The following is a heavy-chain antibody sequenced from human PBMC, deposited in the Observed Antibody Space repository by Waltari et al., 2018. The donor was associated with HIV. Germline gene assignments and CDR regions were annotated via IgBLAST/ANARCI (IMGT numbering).Heavy chain of an antibody. CDR1: GFTFSSYS. CDR3: ARDYCSGGSCYSHYYYGMDV. Sequence: EVQLVESGGGLVKPGGSLRLSCAASGFTFSSYSMNWFRQAPGKGLEWVSSISSSSSYIYYADSVKGRFTISRDNAKNSLYLQMNSLRAEDTAVYYCARDYCSGGSCYSHYYYGMDVWGQGTTVTVSS. D-gene: IGHD2-15*01. J-gene: IGHJ6*02. V-gene: IGHV3-21*01. CDR2: ISSSSSYI.